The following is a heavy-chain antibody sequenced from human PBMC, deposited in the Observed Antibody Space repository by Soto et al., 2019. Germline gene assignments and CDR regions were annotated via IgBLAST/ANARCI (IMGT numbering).Heavy chain of an antibody. D-gene: IGHD6-13*01. CDR1: GGSISSSYW. V-gene: IGHV4-4*02. Sequence: SETLSLTCTVSGGSISSSYWWTWVRQPPGKGLEWIGEIFHSGSTNYNPSLKSRATMSVDKSKWQFSLKLTSVTAADTAVYYCAQERSSVYTLDVWGQGTPVTVSS. CDR2: IFHSGST. CDR3: AQERSSVYTLDV. J-gene: IGHJ6*02.